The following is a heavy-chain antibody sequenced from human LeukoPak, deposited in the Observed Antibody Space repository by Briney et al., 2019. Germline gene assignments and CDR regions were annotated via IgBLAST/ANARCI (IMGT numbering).Heavy chain of an antibody. V-gene: IGHV3-11*01. CDR1: GFRFSDYY. Sequence: GGSLRLSCAASGFRFSDYYMNWIRQAPGKGLEWVSYIRSTGTSIYYADSVKGRFTISRENANNLVFLQMDSLRADDTAVYYCAGGLMGGSFDFWGQGNLVTVSS. CDR3: AGGLMGGSFDF. CDR2: IRSTGTSI. J-gene: IGHJ4*02. D-gene: IGHD2-8*01.